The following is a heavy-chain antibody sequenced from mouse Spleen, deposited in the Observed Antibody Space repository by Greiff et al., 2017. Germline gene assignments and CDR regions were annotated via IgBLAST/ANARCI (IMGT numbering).Heavy chain of an antibody. CDR1: GYSITSGYS. V-gene: IGHV3-1*02. CDR2: IHYSGST. J-gene: IGHJ4*01. D-gene: IGHD4-1*01. Sequence: EVKLVESGPDLVKPSQSLSLTCTVTGYSITSGYSWHWIRPFPGNKLEWMGYIHYSGSTNYNPSLKSRISITRDTSKNQFFLQLNSVTTEDTATYYCAKANWDYAMDYWGQGTSVTVSS. CDR3: AKANWDYAMDY.